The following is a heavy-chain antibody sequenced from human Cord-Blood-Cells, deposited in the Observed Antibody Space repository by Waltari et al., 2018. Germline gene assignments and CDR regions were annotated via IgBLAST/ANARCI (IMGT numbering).Heavy chain of an antibody. D-gene: IGHD1-1*01. Sequence: QVQLVQSGAEVKQPGSSVKVSCKASGGTFSSYASSWVRQALGQGLEWMGGIIPIFGTANYAQKFQGRVTITADKSTSTAYMELSSLRSEDTAVYYCARGEGRTTDGNNWFDPWGQGTLVTVSS. J-gene: IGHJ5*02. CDR2: IIPIFGTA. V-gene: IGHV1-69*06. CDR3: ARGEGRTTDGNNWFDP. CDR1: GGTFSSYA.